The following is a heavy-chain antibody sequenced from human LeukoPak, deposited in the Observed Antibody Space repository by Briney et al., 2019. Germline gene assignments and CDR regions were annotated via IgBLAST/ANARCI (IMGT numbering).Heavy chain of an antibody. CDR3: AKSCYNRFDY. J-gene: IGHJ4*02. CDR1: GFTFSSYG. Sequence: AGSLRLSCAASGFTFSSYGMHWVRQAPGKGLEWVAFTRYDGSNKYYADSVKGRFTISRDTSKNTLSLHMNSLRAEDTAVYYCAKSCYNRFDYWGQGTLVTVSS. V-gene: IGHV3-30*02. D-gene: IGHD5-24*01. CDR2: TRYDGSNK.